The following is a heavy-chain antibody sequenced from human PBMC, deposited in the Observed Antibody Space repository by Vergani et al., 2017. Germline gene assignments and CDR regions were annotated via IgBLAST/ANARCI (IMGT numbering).Heavy chain of an antibody. CDR3: AKHFRGWGIDY. J-gene: IGHJ4*02. CDR2: IQIDGSNK. V-gene: IGHV3-30*02. D-gene: IGHD3-16*01. CDR1: GFTLSNYD. Sequence: QVQLVESGGGVVQRGGSLRLSCATSGFTLSNYDMQWIRQGPGKGLEFVAFIQIDGSNKYYADSVKGRFTLSRDFSKNTLYLQMNSLRTDDTATYYCAKHFRGWGIDYWGQGTQVIVSS.